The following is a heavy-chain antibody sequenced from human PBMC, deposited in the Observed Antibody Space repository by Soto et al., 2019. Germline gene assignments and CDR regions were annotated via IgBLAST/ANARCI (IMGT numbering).Heavy chain of an antibody. CDR1: GFTFSSYA. Sequence: SLRLSCAASGFTFSSYAMSWVRQAPGKGLEWVSAISGSGGSTYYADSVKGRFTISRDNSKNTLYLQMNSLRAEDTAVYYCAKTLIPVVVTATCGMDVWGQGTTVTVSS. D-gene: IGHD2-21*02. CDR3: AKTLIPVVVTATCGMDV. CDR2: ISGSGGST. V-gene: IGHV3-23*01. J-gene: IGHJ6*02.